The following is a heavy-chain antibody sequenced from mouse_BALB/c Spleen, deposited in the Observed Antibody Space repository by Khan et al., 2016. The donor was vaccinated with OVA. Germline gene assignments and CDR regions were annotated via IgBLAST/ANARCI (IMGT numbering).Heavy chain of an antibody. CDR3: ARGNYYGSSSWFGY. CDR1: GYTFSSYW. D-gene: IGHD1-1*01. Sequence: QVQLKESGAELMKPGASVKISCKATGYTFSSYWIEWVKQRPGHGLEWIGEILPGSGRNNYNEKFKGKATFTADTSSNTAYMQLSNLTSDESAVYYCARGNYYGSSSWFGYWGQGTLVTGSA. CDR2: ILPGSGRN. J-gene: IGHJ3*01. V-gene: IGHV1-9*01.